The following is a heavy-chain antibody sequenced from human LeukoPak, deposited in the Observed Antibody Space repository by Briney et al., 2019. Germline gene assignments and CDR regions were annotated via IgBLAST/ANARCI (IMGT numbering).Heavy chain of an antibody. D-gene: IGHD6-13*01. CDR2: MNPNSGNT. Sequence: ASVKVSCKASGYTFTSYDINWVRQATGQGLEWMGWMNPNSGNTGYAQKFQGRVTITADKSTSTAYMELSSLRSEDTAVYYCARGRTGGYDFDYWGQGTLVTVSS. CDR3: ARGRTGGYDFDY. J-gene: IGHJ4*02. CDR1: GYTFTSYD. V-gene: IGHV1-8*03.